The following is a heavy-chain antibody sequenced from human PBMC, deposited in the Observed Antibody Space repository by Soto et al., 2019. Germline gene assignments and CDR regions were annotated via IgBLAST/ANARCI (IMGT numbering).Heavy chain of an antibody. D-gene: IGHD3-10*01. CDR3: ARVFFGYGAGSSRNWFDP. CDR2: ISSSSSYI. Sequence: EVQLVESGGGLVKPGGSLRLSCAASGFTFSSYSMNWVRQAPGKGLEWVSSISSSSSYIYYADSVKGRFTISRDNAKNSLYLQMNSLSAEDTAVYYCARVFFGYGAGSSRNWFDPWGQGTLVTVSS. CDR1: GFTFSSYS. J-gene: IGHJ5*02. V-gene: IGHV3-21*01.